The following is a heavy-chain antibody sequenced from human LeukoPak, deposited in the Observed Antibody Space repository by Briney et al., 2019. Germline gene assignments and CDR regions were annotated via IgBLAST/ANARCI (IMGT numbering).Heavy chain of an antibody. CDR1: GVSISNNY. CDR2: IYSTGST. J-gene: IGHJ4*02. D-gene: IGHD3-22*01. Sequence: SETLSLTCTVSGVSISNNYWSWIRQPAGRGLEWIGHIYSTGSTNYNPSLKSRVIMSVDTSKNQFSLQLISVTAADTAVYYCARATYYDTSDYYYNPFDYWGQGTLVTVSS. V-gene: IGHV4-4*07. CDR3: ARATYYDTSDYYYNPFDY.